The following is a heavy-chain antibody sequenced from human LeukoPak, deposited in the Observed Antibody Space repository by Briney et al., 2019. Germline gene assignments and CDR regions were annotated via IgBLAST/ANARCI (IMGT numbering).Heavy chain of an antibody. Sequence: SETLSLTCAVYGGSFSGYYWSWIRQPPGKGLEWIGEINHSGSTNYNPSLESRVTISVDTSKNQFSLKLSSVTAADTAVYYCARGRGMRYWGQGTLVTVSS. CDR2: INHSGST. CDR3: ARGRGMRY. CDR1: GGSFSGYY. V-gene: IGHV4-34*01. J-gene: IGHJ4*02. D-gene: IGHD3-16*01.